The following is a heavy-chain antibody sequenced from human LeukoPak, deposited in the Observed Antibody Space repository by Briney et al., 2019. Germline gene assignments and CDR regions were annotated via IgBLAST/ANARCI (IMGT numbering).Heavy chain of an antibody. J-gene: IGHJ4*02. V-gene: IGHV3-33*01. CDR2: IWYDGTNK. Sequence: PGGSLRLSCVASGFIFSSYGMHWVRQAPGKGLEWVAVIWYDGTNKYYGDSVKGRFTISRDNSKNTLCLQINSLRVEDTAVYYCARDKIYDFWSGHNFDYWGQGTLVTVSS. D-gene: IGHD3-3*01. CDR3: ARDKIYDFWSGHNFDY. CDR1: GFIFSSYG.